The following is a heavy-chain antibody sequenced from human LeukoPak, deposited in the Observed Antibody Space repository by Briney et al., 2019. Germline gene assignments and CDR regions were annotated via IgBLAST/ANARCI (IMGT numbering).Heavy chain of an antibody. V-gene: IGHV3-23*01. CDR3: AKDLMTTVTSFDY. CDR2: ISGSGGST. J-gene: IGHJ4*02. D-gene: IGHD4-11*01. CDR1: GFTFSSYA. Sequence: PGGSLRLSCAASGFTFSSYAVSWVRQAPGKGLEWVSSISGSGGSTYSADSVKGRFTISRDNSKNTLYLQMNSLRAEDTAVYYCAKDLMTTVTSFDYWGQGTLVTVSS.